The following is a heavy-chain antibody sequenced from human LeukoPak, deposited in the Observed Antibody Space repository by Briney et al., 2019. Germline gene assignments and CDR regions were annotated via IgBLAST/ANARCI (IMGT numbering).Heavy chain of an antibody. CDR2: IYTSGGT. Sequence: SETLSLTCTVSGGSISSYYWSWIRQPAGKGLEWIGRIYTSGGTNYNPSLKSRVTMSVDTSKNQFSLKLSSVTAADTAVYYCARDFSPITIFGVVMPTLDYWGQGTLVTVSS. CDR1: GGSISSYY. D-gene: IGHD3-3*01. J-gene: IGHJ4*02. CDR3: ARDFSPITIFGVVMPTLDY. V-gene: IGHV4-4*07.